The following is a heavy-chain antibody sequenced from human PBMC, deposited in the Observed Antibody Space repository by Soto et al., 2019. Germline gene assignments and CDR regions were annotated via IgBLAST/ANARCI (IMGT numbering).Heavy chain of an antibody. CDR1: GGSFSGYY. D-gene: IGHD6-13*01. Sequence: TSETLSLTCAVYGGSFSGYYLSWIRRPPGKGLEWIGEINHSGSTNYNPSLKSRVTISVDTSKNQFSLKLSSVTAADTAVYYCARDPRRAAAGFYYYYYGMDVWGQGTTVTVSS. J-gene: IGHJ6*02. CDR2: INHSGST. CDR3: ARDPRRAAAGFYYYYYGMDV. V-gene: IGHV4-34*01.